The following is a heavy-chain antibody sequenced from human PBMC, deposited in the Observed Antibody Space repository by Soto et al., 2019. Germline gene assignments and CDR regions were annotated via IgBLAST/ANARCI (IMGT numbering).Heavy chain of an antibody. D-gene: IGHD6-19*01. CDR2: INHSGST. CDR1: GGSFSGYY. Sequence: VQLQQWGAGLLKPSETLSLTCAVYGGSFSGYYWSWIRQPPGKGLEWIGEINHSGSTNYNPSLKSRVTISVDTSKNQFSLKLSSVTAADTAVYYCARGGPVAGTVPPKGLKFDPWGQGTLVTVSS. V-gene: IGHV4-34*01. CDR3: ARGGPVAGTVPPKGLKFDP. J-gene: IGHJ5*02.